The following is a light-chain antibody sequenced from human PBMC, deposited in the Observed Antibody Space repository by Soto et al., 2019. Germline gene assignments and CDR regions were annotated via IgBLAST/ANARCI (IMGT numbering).Light chain of an antibody. CDR2: DAS. Sequence: EIVLTQSPATLSLSPGERATLSCRASQSVSSYLAWYQQKPGQAPRLLIYDASNRATGIPARFSGSGSGTDFTLTISCLEPEEFAVYYCQQRSNWPPMYTFGQGTKREIK. J-gene: IGKJ2*01. V-gene: IGKV3-11*01. CDR1: QSVSSY. CDR3: QQRSNWPPMYT.